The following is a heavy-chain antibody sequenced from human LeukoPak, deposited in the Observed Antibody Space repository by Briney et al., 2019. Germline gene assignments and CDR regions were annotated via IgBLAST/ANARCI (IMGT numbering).Heavy chain of an antibody. Sequence: SETLSLTCTVSGVSFTTYYWTWIRQPAAKGPEWIGRIYSSGNTNYNPSLESRVTMSIDTSKHQFSLKLTSVTAADTAVYYCTRAASAGVGMANPWGQGTLVTVSS. CDR2: IYSSGNT. D-gene: IGHD5-24*01. J-gene: IGHJ5*02. V-gene: IGHV4-4*07. CDR1: GVSFTTYY. CDR3: TRAASAGVGMANP.